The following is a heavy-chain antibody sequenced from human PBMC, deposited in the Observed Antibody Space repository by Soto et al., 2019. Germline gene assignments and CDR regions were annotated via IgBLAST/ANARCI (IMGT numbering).Heavy chain of an antibody. CDR1: GFTFSSYS. V-gene: IGHV3-21*01. J-gene: IGHJ5*02. D-gene: IGHD4-17*01. CDR2: ISSSSSYI. Sequence: EVQLVESGGGLVKPGGSLRLSCAASGFTFSSYSMNWVRQAPGKGLEWVSSISSSSSYIYYADSVKGRFTISRDNAKNSLYLQMNSLRAEDTAVYYCAGWADYYGDYTTWGQGTLVTVSS. CDR3: AGWADYYGDYTT.